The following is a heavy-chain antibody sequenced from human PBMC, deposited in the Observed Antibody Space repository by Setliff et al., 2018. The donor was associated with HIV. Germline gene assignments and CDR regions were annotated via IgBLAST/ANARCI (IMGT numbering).Heavy chain of an antibody. Sequence: PSETLSLTCTVSGGSISSSSYYWGWIRQPPGTGLEWIGSISSSGSTYYNPSLKSRVTISVDTSKNQFSLKLSSVTAADTAVYYCARDRTLVWLLSGCWFDPWGQGTLVTVSS. J-gene: IGHJ5*02. D-gene: IGHD3-9*01. V-gene: IGHV4-39*07. CDR1: GGSISSSSYY. CDR2: ISSSGST. CDR3: ARDRTLVWLLSGCWFDP.